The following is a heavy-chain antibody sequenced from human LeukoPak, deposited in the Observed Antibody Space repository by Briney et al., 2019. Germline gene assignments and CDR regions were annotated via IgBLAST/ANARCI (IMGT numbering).Heavy chain of an antibody. V-gene: IGHV1-2*02. CDR2: INPNSGGT. D-gene: IGHD6-19*01. CDR1: GYTFTGYY. J-gene: IGHJ4*02. CDR3: ARGAVVVAVAGVLILKKPDYFDY. Sequence: ASVKVSCKASGYTFTGYYVHWVRQAPGQGLEWMGWINPNSGGTNYAQKFQGRVTMTRDTSISTAYMELSRLRSDDTAVYYCARGAVVVAVAGVLILKKPDYFDYWGQGTLVTVSS.